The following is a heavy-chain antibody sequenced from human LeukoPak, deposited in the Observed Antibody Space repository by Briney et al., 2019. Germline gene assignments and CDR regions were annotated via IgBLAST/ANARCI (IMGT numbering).Heavy chain of an antibody. D-gene: IGHD3-22*01. CDR3: ARDYYDSSGYPGAFDY. CDR2: ISYDGSNK. Sequence: PGRSLRLSCAASGFTFSSYAMHWVRQAPGKGLEWVAVISYDGSNKYYADSVKGRFTISRDNSKNTLYLQMNSLRAGDTAVYYCARDYYDSSGYPGAFDYWGQGTLVTVSP. V-gene: IGHV3-30-3*01. J-gene: IGHJ4*02. CDR1: GFTFSSYA.